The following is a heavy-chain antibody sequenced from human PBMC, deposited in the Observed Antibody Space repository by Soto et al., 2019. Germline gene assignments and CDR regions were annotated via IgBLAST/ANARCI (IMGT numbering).Heavy chain of an antibody. CDR2: ISRSSTGI. V-gene: IGHV3-48*02. D-gene: IGHD3-16*02. CDR3: ARAVIWGLDV. CDR1: GFTFSLYS. Sequence: EVQLVESGGGLVQPGGSLRLSCAASGFTFSLYSMSWVRQAPGKGLAWVSYISRSSTGIHYADSVKGRFTISRDDATNSMQLQMNSLRDGDTAVYYCARAVIWGLDVRGQGTTVSISS. J-gene: IGHJ6*02.